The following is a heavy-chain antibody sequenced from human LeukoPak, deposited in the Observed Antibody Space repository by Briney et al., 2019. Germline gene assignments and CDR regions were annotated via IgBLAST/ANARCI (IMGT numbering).Heavy chain of an antibody. J-gene: IGHJ4*02. CDR2: INPTGGST. CDR3: ASAGSHSYSDS. Sequence: GGSLRLSCAASGFTFSSYAMSWVRQAPGKGLGWVSAINPTGGSTYYADSVKGRFTISRDNSKNTLYLQMNSLRAEDTAVYFCASAGSHSYSDSWGPGTLVTVSS. CDR1: GFTFSSYA. V-gene: IGHV3-23*01. D-gene: IGHD6-13*01.